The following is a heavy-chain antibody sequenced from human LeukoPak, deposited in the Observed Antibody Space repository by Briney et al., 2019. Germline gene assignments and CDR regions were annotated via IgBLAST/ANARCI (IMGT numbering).Heavy chain of an antibody. CDR3: ARGPRYDFWSGYYQGRPFDY. V-gene: IGHV4-34*01. CDR1: GGSFSGYY. D-gene: IGHD3-3*01. Sequence: KPSETLSLTCAVYGGSFSGYYWSWIRQPPGKGLEWIGEINHSGSTNYNPSLKSRVTISVDTSKNQFSLKLSSVTAADTAVYYCARGPRYDFWSGYYQGRPFDYWGQGTLVTVSS. J-gene: IGHJ4*02. CDR2: INHSGST.